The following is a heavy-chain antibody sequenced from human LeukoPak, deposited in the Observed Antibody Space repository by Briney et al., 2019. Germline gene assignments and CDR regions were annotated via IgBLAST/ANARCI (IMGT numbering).Heavy chain of an antibody. CDR2: IYPGDSDT. D-gene: IGHD1-26*01. Sequence: GESLKISCQGYGYSFTRHWIGWVRQMPGKGLEWMGIIYPGDSDTRYSPSFQGQVTISADKSISTAYLQWSSLRASDTAMYYCARRVAGSYHDAFDIWGQGTMVTVSS. CDR3: ARRVAGSYHDAFDI. J-gene: IGHJ3*02. CDR1: GYSFTRHW. V-gene: IGHV5-51*01.